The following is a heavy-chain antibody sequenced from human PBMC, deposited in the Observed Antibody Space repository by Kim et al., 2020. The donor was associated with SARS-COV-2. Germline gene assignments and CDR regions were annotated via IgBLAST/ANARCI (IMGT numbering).Heavy chain of an antibody. Sequence: STSYADSLKGSFTIFRDNSKNTLYLQMDSLRAEDTAVYYCARHYGSGFDYWGQGTLVTVSS. CDR3: ARHYGSGFDY. J-gene: IGHJ4*02. D-gene: IGHD3-10*01. CDR2: ST. V-gene: IGHV3-66*04.